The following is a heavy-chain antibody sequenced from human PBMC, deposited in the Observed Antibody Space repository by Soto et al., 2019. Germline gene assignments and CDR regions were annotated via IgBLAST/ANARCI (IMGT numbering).Heavy chain of an antibody. CDR1: GYTFTTYA. V-gene: IGHV1-3*05. CDR2: INAGNGNT. Sequence: QVQLMQSGAEEKKPGASVKVSCKASGYTFTTYAMHWVRQAPGQRLEWMGWINAGNGNTKYSQKFQGRVTITRDTSASTAYMELSSLRSEDTAVYYCAREAIVLVPADNYYYYYGMVVWGQGTTVTVSS. D-gene: IGHD2-2*01. CDR3: AREAIVLVPADNYYYYYGMVV. J-gene: IGHJ6*02.